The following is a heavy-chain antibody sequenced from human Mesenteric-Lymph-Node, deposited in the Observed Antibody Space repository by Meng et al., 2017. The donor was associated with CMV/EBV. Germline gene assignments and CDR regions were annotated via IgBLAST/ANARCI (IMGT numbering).Heavy chain of an antibody. CDR3: ARDMVIVPAAPYDALDI. V-gene: IGHV1-69*08. J-gene: IGHJ3*02. Sequence: SVKVSCKTFGGAITTYTINWVRQAPGQGLEWMGRIFPVLDRTKYAQKFQGRVTITADKSTNTAYMELSSLRFEDTALYYCARDMVIVPAAPYDALDIWGQGTMVTVSS. CDR1: GGAITTYT. D-gene: IGHD2-2*01. CDR2: IFPVLDRT.